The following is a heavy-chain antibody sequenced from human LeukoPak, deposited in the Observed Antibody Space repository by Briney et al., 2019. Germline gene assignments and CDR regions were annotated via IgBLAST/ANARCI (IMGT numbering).Heavy chain of an antibody. D-gene: IGHD3-3*01. CDR3: ARGQGGRQEPIFGVFTPGWFDP. J-gene: IGHJ5*02. CDR2: INPGGGST. Sequence: ASVKVSCKASGYTFTTYYLHWVRQAPGQGLEWMGLINPGGGSTSYAQKFQGRVTMTRDTSTSTVYMDLYSLRSDDTAVYYCARGQGGRQEPIFGVFTPGWFDPWGQGTLVTVSS. CDR1: GYTFTTYY. V-gene: IGHV1-46*01.